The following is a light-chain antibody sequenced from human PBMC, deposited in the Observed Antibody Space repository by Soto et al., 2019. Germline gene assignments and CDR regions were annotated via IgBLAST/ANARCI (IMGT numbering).Light chain of an antibody. V-gene: IGKV3-15*01. CDR1: QSISDT. CDR2: GAS. J-gene: IGKJ5*01. CDR3: QQYNNWPLT. Sequence: EIVMTQSPATLSVSPGGRATLSCRASQSISDTLAWYQQKPGQAPRLLIYGASSRATGIPVRSNGSGSGTEFTLTISSLQSEDFAVYYCQQYNNWPLTFGQGTRLE.